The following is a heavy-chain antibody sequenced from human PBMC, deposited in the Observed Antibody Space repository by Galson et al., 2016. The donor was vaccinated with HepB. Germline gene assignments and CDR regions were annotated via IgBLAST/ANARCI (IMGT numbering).Heavy chain of an antibody. J-gene: IGHJ4*02. CDR2: IYWDDDK. D-gene: IGHD4-17*01. Sequence: PALVKPTQTLTLTCTFSGFSLSTSGVGVGWIRQPPGKALEWLALIYWDDDKRYSPSLKRRLTVTMDTSKNLVVLTMSNMNPVDTATYYCAHSENGDFVGYWGQGTLVIGSS. V-gene: IGHV2-5*02. CDR3: AHSENGDFVGY. CDR1: GFSLSTSGVG.